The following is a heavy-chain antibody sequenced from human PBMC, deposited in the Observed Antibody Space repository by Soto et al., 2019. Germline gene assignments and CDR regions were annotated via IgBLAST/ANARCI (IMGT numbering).Heavy chain of an antibody. CDR2: IYSGGST. CDR1: GFTVSSNY. CDR3: ATGIAVAGRDSFPPTIPMDV. Sequence: PGGSLRLSCAASGFTVSSNYMSWVRQAPGKGLEWVSVIYSGGSTYYADSVKGRFTISRDNSKNTLYLQMNSLRAEDTAVYYCATGIAVAGRDSFPPTIPMDVWGQGTTVTVSS. J-gene: IGHJ6*02. D-gene: IGHD6-19*01. V-gene: IGHV3-53*01.